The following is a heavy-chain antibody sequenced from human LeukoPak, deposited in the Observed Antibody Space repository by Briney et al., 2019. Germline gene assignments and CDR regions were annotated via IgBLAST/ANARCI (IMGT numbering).Heavy chain of an antibody. J-gene: IGHJ3*02. CDR3: ARYILTEFYDAFDI. CDR2: IYYSGST. D-gene: IGHD3-9*01. V-gene: IGHV4-59*01. CDR1: GGSISSYY. Sequence: SETLSLTCTVSGGSISSYYWSWIRQPPGKGLEWIGYIYYSGSTNYNPSLKSRVTISVDTSKNQFSLKLSSVTAADTAVYYCARYILTEFYDAFDIWGQGTMVTVSS.